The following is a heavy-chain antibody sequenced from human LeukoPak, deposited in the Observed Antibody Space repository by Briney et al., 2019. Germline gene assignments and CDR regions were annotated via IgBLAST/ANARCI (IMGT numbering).Heavy chain of an antibody. CDR3: ARVRLSSGWYHSDY. CDR1: GFTFSSYS. J-gene: IGHJ4*02. Sequence: GGSLRLSCAASGFTFSSYSMNWVRQAPGKGLEWVSSISSSSTYMYYADSVKGRFTISRDNAKNTLYLQMNSLRAEDTAVYYCARVRLSSGWYHSDYWGQGTLVTVSS. CDR2: ISSSSTYM. V-gene: IGHV3-21*01. D-gene: IGHD6-19*01.